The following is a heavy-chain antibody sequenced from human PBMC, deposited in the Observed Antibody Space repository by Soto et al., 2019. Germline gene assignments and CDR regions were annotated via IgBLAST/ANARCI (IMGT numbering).Heavy chain of an antibody. CDR3: AKDFHRSRGYPGAFDI. CDR2: ISGSGGST. D-gene: IGHD1-1*01. V-gene: IGHV3-23*01. CDR1: GFTFSSYA. J-gene: IGHJ3*02. Sequence: PGGSLRLSCAASGFTFSSYAMSWVRQAPGKGLEWVSAISGSGGSTYYADSVKGRFTISRDNSKNTLYLQMNSLRAEDTAVYYCAKDFHRSRGYPGAFDIWGQGTMVTVSS.